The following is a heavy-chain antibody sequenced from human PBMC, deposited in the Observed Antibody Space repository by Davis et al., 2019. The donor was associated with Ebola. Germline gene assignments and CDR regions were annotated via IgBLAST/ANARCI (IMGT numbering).Heavy chain of an antibody. CDR1: GGSFIGYY. CDR2: INHSGST. CDR3: ARGTIAAGDAFDI. J-gene: IGHJ3*02. V-gene: IGHV4-34*01. D-gene: IGHD6-13*01. Sequence: SETLSLTCAVYGGSFIGYYWSWIRQPPGKGLEWIGEINHSGSTNYNPSLKSRVTISVDTSKNQFSLKLSSVTAADTAVYYCARGTIAAGDAFDIWGQGTMVTVSS.